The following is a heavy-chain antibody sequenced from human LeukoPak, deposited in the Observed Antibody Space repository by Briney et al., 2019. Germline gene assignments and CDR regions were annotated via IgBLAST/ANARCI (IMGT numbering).Heavy chain of an antibody. CDR3: AKRGSGSPRNYYYYYMDV. V-gene: IGHV1-2*02. J-gene: IGHJ6*03. Sequence: GASVKVSFKASGYTFTGYYMHWVRQAPGQGLEWMGWINPNSGGTNYAQKFQGRVTMTRDTSISTAYMELSRLRSDDTAVYYCAKRGSGSPRNYYYYYMDVWGKGTTVTVSS. D-gene: IGHD3-10*01. CDR1: GYTFTGYY. CDR2: INPNSGGT.